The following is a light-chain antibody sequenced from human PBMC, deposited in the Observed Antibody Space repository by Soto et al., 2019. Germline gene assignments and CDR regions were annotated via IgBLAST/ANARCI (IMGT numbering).Light chain of an antibody. CDR1: SSDVGGFEY. CDR2: DVT. V-gene: IGLV2-14*01. Sequence: QSVLSQPASVSGSPGQSITFSCTGTSSDVGGFEYVSWYQHQPGKAPKLIIYDVTKRPSGVSNRFSGSKSGNTASLTISGIQAEDEGDYYCGSITRSSTSVFXTGTKVTVL. J-gene: IGLJ1*01. CDR3: GSITRSSTSV.